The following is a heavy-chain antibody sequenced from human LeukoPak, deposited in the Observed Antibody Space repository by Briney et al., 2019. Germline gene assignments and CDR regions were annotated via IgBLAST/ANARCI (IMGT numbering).Heavy chain of an antibody. CDR2: MNPNSGNT. D-gene: IGHD1-26*01. CDR3: ARRPPRAYSGRFFEYFQH. CDR1: GYTFTSYD. V-gene: IGHV1-8*01. Sequence: GASVKVSCKASGYTFTSYDINWVRQATGQGLEWMGWMNPNSGNTGYAQKFQGRVTMTRNTSISTAYTELSSLRSEDTAVYYCARRPPRAYSGRFFEYFQHWGQGTLVTVSS. J-gene: IGHJ1*01.